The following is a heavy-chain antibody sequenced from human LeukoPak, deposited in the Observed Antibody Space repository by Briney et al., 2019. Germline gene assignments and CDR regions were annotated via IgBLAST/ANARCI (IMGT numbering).Heavy chain of an antibody. CDR2: IIAGGGSA. J-gene: IGHJ6*04. CDR1: GFTFASHA. V-gene: IGHV3-23*01. CDR3: ARGGGRLVHSAGVGGWMDV. Sequence: GESLRLSCEASGFTFASHAMNWVRQAPGKGLEWVSGIIAGGGSAFYAGSVRGRFTFSRDNSKNTLLLQMNSLRAEDTAVYFCARGGGRLVHSAGVGGWMDVWGKGTTVTVSS. D-gene: IGHD6-13*01.